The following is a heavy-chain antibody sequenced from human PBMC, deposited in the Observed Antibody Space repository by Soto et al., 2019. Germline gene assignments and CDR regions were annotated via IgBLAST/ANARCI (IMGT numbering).Heavy chain of an antibody. J-gene: IGHJ4*02. CDR2: ISSSSSYI. V-gene: IGHV3-21*01. CDR3: LRGNTGYGNFDS. Sequence: PGGSLRLSCAASGFTFSSYSMNWVRQAPGKGLEWVSSISSSSSYIYYADSVKGRFTISRDNAKNTLYLQMNSLGAEDTAIYYCLRGNTGYGNFDSWGQGTLVTVSS. D-gene: IGHD5-12*01. CDR1: GFTFSSYS.